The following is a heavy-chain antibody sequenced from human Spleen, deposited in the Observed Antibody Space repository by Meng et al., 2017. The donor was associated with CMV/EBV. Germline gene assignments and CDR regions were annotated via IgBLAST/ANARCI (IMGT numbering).Heavy chain of an antibody. CDR2: INGDVTAT. V-gene: IGHV3-74*01. J-gene: IGHJ6*02. Sequence: GESLKISCAASGFTFSSYAMTWVRQAPGKGLVWVSRINGDVTATSYADSVKGRFTISRDNAKNSMYLQMNSLRVEDTAVYYCGRDMDVWGQGTTVTVSS. CDR1: GFTFSSYA. CDR3: GRDMDV.